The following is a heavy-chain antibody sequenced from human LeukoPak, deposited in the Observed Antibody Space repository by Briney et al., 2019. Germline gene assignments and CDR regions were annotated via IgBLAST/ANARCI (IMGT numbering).Heavy chain of an antibody. Sequence: GEPLKISCKGSGYSFTSYWISWVRQMPGKGLEWMGRIDPSDSYTNYSPSFQGHVTISADKSISTAYLQWSSLKASDTAMYYCATLLNSSSWYYYHGMDVWGQGTTVTVSS. J-gene: IGHJ6*02. CDR2: IDPSDSYT. V-gene: IGHV5-10-1*01. CDR1: GYSFTSYW. CDR3: ATLLNSSSWYYYHGMDV. D-gene: IGHD6-13*01.